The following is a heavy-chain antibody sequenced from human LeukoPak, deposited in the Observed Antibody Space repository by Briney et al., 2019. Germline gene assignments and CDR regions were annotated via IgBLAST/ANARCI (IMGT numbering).Heavy chain of an antibody. CDR3: ARGPGGQQLALVDY. J-gene: IGHJ4*02. Sequence: KSSETLSLTCAVYGGSFSGYYWSWIRQPPGKGLEWIGEINHSGSTNYNPSLKSRVTISVDTSKNQFSLKLSSVTAADTAVYYCARGPGGQQLALVDYWGQGTLVTVSS. V-gene: IGHV4-34*01. D-gene: IGHD6-13*01. CDR1: GGSFSGYY. CDR2: INHSGST.